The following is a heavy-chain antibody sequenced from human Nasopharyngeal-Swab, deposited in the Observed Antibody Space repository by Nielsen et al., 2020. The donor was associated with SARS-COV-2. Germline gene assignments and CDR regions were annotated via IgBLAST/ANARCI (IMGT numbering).Heavy chain of an antibody. V-gene: IGHV3-30-3*01. D-gene: IGHD2-2*01. CDR3: ARERPADRAFDI. CDR2: ISYDGSNK. Sequence: GESLKISCAASEFTFSSYAMHWVRQAPGKGLEWVAVISYDGSNKYYADSVKGRFTISRDNSKNTLYLQMNSLRAEDTAVYYCARERPADRAFDIWGQGTMVTVSS. CDR1: EFTFSSYA. J-gene: IGHJ3*02.